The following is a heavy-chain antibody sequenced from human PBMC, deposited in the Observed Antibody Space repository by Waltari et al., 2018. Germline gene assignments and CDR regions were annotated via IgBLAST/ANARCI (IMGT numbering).Heavy chain of an antibody. CDR1: GGSTRPGGYS. CDR2: IYHSGST. Sequence: QLQLQESGSGLVKPSQTMSLPCAAPGGSTRPGGYSWRWIRQPPGKGLDWIWYIYHSGSTYYNPSLKSRVTISVDRSKNQFSLKLSSVTAADTAVYYCARAPFHPGSRYYYYYGMDVWGQGTTVTVSS. V-gene: IGHV4-30-2*01. J-gene: IGHJ6*02. CDR3: ARAPFHPGSRYYYYYGMDV.